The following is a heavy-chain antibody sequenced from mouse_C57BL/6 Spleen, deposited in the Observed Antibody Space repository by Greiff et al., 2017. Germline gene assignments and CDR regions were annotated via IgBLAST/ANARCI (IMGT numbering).Heavy chain of an antibody. CDR2: IYPGDGDT. CDR3: ARRNYSDAWFAY. V-gene: IGHV1-80*01. D-gene: IGHD2-12*01. J-gene: IGHJ3*01. Sequence: VQLVESGAELVKPGASVKISCKASGYAFSSYWMNWVKQRPGKGLEWIGQIYPGDGDTNYNGKFKGKATLTADKSSSTAYMQLSSLTSEDSAVYFCARRNYSDAWFAYWGQGTLVTVSA. CDR1: GYAFSSYW.